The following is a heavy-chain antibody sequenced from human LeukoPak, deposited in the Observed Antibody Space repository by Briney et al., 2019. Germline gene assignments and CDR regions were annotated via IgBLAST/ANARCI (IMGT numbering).Heavy chain of an antibody. D-gene: IGHD1-26*01. V-gene: IGHV3-30*02. J-gene: IGHJ3*02. CDR3: AKDESCSGSFDI. Sequence: SGGSLRLSCAASGFTFSSYGMHWVRQAPGKGLEWVAFIRYDGSNKYYADSVKGRFTISRDNSKNTLYLQMNSLRAEDTAVYYCAKDESCSGSFDIWGQGTMVTVSS. CDR1: GFTFSSYG. CDR2: IRYDGSNK.